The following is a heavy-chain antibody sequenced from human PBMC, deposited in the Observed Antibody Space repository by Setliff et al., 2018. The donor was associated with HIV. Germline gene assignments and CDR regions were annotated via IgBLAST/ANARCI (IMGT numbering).Heavy chain of an antibody. V-gene: IGHV1-3*03. CDR3: ATAKEVWLAEGGFDY. CDR1: GYTFTTYA. Sequence: ASVKVSCKASGYTFTTYAIHWVRQAPGQRLEWMGWINVGKGNTKYSQDLQGRVTITRDTSASTAYMELSGLRSEDTAVYYCATAKEVWLAEGGFDYWGQGTRVTVSS. J-gene: IGHJ4*02. CDR2: INVGKGNT. D-gene: IGHD6-19*01.